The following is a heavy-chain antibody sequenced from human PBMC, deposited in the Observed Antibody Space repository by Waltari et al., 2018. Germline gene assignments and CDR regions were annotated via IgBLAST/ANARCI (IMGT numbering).Heavy chain of an antibody. CDR1: GGSFSGYY. CDR2: INQSGST. D-gene: IGHD3-10*01. Sequence: QVQLQQWGAGLLKPSETLSLTCAVYGGSFSGYYWSWIRQPPGKGLEWIGEINQSGSTNYNPSLKSGVTISVDTSKNQFSLKLSSVTAADTAVYYCAREGGHHRGVAITHWGQGTLVTVSS. J-gene: IGHJ4*02. V-gene: IGHV4-34*01. CDR3: AREGGHHRGVAITH.